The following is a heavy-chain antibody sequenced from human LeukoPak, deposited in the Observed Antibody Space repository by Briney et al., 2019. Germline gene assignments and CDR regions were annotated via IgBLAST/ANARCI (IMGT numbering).Heavy chain of an antibody. CDR1: GYPFTGYY. CDR2: INPNSGFT. Sequence: ASVKVSCKASGYPFTGYYLHWVRQAPGQGLEWMGWINPNSGFTNYAQKFLGRVTMTRDTSISTAYMELSRLRSDDTAVYYCARNFYFDSSGYYHYWGQGTLVTVSS. CDR3: ARNFYFDSSGYYHY. V-gene: IGHV1-2*02. D-gene: IGHD3-22*01. J-gene: IGHJ4*02.